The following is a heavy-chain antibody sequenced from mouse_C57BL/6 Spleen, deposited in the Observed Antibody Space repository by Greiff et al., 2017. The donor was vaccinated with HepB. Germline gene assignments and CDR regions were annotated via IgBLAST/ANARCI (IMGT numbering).Heavy chain of an antibody. CDR3: ARGLLRGYFDY. V-gene: IGHV3-1*01. D-gene: IGHD2-3*01. CDR2: ISYSGST. J-gene: IGHJ2*01. Sequence: VQLKESGPGMVKPSQSLSLTCTVTGYSITSGYDWHWIRHFPGNKLEWMGYISYSGSTNYNPSLKSRISITHDTSKNHFFLKLNSVTTEDTATYYCARGLLRGYFDYWGQGTTLTVSS. CDR1: GYSITSGYD.